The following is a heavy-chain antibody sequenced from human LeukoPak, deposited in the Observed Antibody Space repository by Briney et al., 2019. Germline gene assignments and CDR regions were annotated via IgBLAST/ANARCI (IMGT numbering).Heavy chain of an antibody. J-gene: IGHJ5*02. V-gene: IGHV3-23*01. D-gene: IGHD1-14*01. CDR1: EFTLSNYA. CDR3: AKGSGINHYHWIDP. Sequence: QSGGSLRLSCAASEFTLSNYAMNWVRQAPGKGLEWVSGISGGGGSTYYADSVKGRFTISRDNSKNTLYLQMDSLRAEDTALYYCAKGSGINHYHWIDPWGQGTLVTVSS. CDR2: ISGGGGST.